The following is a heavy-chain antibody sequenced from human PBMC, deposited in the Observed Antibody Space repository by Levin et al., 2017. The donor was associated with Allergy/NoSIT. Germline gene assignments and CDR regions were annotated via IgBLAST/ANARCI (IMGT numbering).Heavy chain of an antibody. D-gene: IGHD6-6*01. CDR1: GGSVSSGSYY. CDR3: ARDPVVRSIAARDWYFDL. Sequence: ESLKISCTVSGGSVSSGSYYWSWIRQPPGKGLEWIGYIYYSGSTNYNPSLKSRVTISVDTSKNQFSLKLSSVTAADTAVYYCARDPVVRSIAARDWYFDLWGRGTLVTVSS. V-gene: IGHV4-61*01. J-gene: IGHJ2*01. CDR2: IYYSGST.